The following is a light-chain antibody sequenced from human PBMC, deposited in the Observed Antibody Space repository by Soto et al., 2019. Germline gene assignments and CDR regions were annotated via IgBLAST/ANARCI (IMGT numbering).Light chain of an antibody. CDR1: SSDVGAYNF. Sequence: QSALTQPASVSGSPGQSITISCTGTSSDVGAYNFVSWHQQHPGKAPKLMIYDVSKRPSGVPDRFSGSKSGNTASLTISGLQAEDEADYYCCSYAGSYTLYVFGTGTKLTVL. CDR3: CSYAGSYTLYV. CDR2: DVS. J-gene: IGLJ1*01. V-gene: IGLV2-11*01.